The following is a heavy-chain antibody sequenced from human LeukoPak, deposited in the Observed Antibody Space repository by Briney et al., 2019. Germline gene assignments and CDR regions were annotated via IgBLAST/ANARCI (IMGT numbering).Heavy chain of an antibody. V-gene: IGHV3-30*03. CDR2: ISYDGSNK. CDR3: AREAPVVVVAATPLDY. Sequence: PGRSLSLSFAASGFTFSSYGMHWVRQAPGKGLEWVAVISYDGSNKYSADSVKGRFTISRDNSKNTLYLQMNSVRAEDTAVYYCAREAPVVVVAATPLDYWGQGTLVTVSS. CDR1: GFTFSSYG. D-gene: IGHD2-15*01. J-gene: IGHJ4*02.